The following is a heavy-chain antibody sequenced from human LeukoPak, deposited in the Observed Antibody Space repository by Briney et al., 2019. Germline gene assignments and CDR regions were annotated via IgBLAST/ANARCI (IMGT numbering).Heavy chain of an antibody. D-gene: IGHD3-16*01. CDR1: GFTFSNYA. CDR3: AKDWGCDY. Sequence: GGSLRLSCAASGFTFSNYAMTWVRQVPGKGLEWVSAISDSGGKTHYADSVKGRFTISRDNSKNTLFLQMNSLGAGDTAIYYCAKDWGCDYWGQGTLVTVSS. V-gene: IGHV3-23*01. J-gene: IGHJ4*02. CDR2: ISDSGGKT.